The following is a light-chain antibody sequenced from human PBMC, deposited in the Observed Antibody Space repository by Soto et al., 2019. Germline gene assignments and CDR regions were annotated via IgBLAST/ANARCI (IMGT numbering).Light chain of an antibody. CDR1: SSDIGSNNY. Sequence: QSALTQPASVSGSPGQSITISCTGTSSDIGSNNYVSWFQPRPGKAPTLIIYEVSNRPSGVSTHFSGSKSGNTASLTISGLLPEDEAEYYCSSYTTTTRLFGGGTKVTVL. CDR3: SSYTTTTRL. J-gene: IGLJ3*02. V-gene: IGLV2-14*01. CDR2: EVS.